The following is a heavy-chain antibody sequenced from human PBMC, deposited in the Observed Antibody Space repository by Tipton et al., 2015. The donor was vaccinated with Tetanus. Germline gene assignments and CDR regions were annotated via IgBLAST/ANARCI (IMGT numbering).Heavy chain of an antibody. Sequence: TLSLTCTVSGGSVSSNGYFWGWIRQSPGKGLEWIASINSGGTTYHNPSLKSRLAISVDTSKNQFSLRLTSVTAADSAVYYCARERIRLIGEVIFRFFDLWGRGTLVTVSS. CDR3: ARERIRLIGEVIFRFFDL. J-gene: IGHJ2*01. CDR2: INSGGTT. CDR1: GGSVSSNGYF. V-gene: IGHV4-39*02. D-gene: IGHD3-3*02.